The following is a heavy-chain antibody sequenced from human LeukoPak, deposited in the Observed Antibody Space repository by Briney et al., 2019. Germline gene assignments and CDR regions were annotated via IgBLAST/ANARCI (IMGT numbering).Heavy chain of an antibody. Sequence: SETLSLTCSVFGGSISSYYWSWIRQPAGKGLEWIWRIYTTGKTNYNPSLRSRVTMSVDTSKNQFSLKLSSVTAADTAMYYCARLEYCGASSCYGDYWGRGIVVTVSS. CDR2: IYTTGKT. CDR3: ARLEYCGASSCYGDY. V-gene: IGHV4-4*07. J-gene: IGHJ4*02. D-gene: IGHD2-15*01. CDR1: GGSISSYY.